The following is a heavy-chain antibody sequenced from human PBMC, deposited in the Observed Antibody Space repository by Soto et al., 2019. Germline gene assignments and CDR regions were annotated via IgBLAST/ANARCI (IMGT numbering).Heavy chain of an antibody. CDR2: IFFNGGA. D-gene: IGHD2-15*01. V-gene: IGHV4-39*02. Sequence: SETLSLTCTVSGGSLNSPDYYWAWIRQPPGKVLEWIGSIFFNGGAYYTPSLESRVTISVDTSKQNLSLRLRSVTAADTAVYYCAIARGARYFDYWGQGTLVTVS. CDR3: AIARGARYFDY. J-gene: IGHJ4*02. CDR1: GGSLNSPDYY.